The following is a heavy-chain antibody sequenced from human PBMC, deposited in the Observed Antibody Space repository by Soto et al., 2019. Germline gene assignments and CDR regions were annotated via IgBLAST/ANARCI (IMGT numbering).Heavy chain of an antibody. Sequence: PGESLKISCQGSGCSFSDYWIAWVRQMPGKGLEWVGIIYPGGSETRYSPFFEGQVTISADKSISTAYLEWNSLKASDTAMYYCARLENYFDASGPPEWGRGTLVTVSS. CDR1: GCSFSDYW. CDR3: ARLENYFDASGPPE. J-gene: IGHJ4*02. D-gene: IGHD3-22*01. V-gene: IGHV5-51*01. CDR2: IYPGGSET.